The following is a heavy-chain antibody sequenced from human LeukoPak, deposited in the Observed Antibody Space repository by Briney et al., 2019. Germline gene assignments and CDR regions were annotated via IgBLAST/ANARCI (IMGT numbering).Heavy chain of an antibody. CDR1: GFTVSTNY. J-gene: IGHJ4*02. D-gene: IGHD1-26*01. CDR3: ARVSIVGATSYYFDY. CDR2: IYSGGSA. V-gene: IGHV3-53*01. Sequence: GGSLRLSCAASGFTVSTNYMSWVRQAPGKGLEWVSVIYSGGSAYYADSVKCRFTISRDNTKNTLYLQMNSLRAEDMAVYYCARVSIVGATSYYFDYWGQGTLVTVSS.